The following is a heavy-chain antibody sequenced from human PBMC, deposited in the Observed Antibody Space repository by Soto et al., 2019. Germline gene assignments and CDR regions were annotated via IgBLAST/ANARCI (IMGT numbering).Heavy chain of an antibody. CDR3: HWNDLKPYYYMDV. J-gene: IGHJ6*03. CDR2: INPSGGST. CDR1: GYTFTSYY. D-gene: IGHD1-1*01. Sequence: QVQLVQSGAEVKKPGASVKVSCKASGYTFTSYYMHWVRQAPGQGLEWMGIINPSGGSTSYAQKFQGRVTMTRDTSTSTVYMELSSLRSEDTTVYYCHWNDLKPYYYMDVWGKGTTVTVSS. V-gene: IGHV1-46*01.